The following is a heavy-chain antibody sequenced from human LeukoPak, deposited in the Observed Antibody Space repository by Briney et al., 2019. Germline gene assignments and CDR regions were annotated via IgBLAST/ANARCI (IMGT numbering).Heavy chain of an antibody. V-gene: IGHV4-61*02. J-gene: IGHJ4*02. CDR3: ARGITMVRGVTPYFDY. CDR2: IYTSGST. D-gene: IGHD3-10*01. CDR1: GGSISSGSYY. Sequence: SETLSLTCTVSGGSISSGSYYWSWIRQPAGKGLEWIGRIYTSGSTNYNPSLKSRVTISVDTSKNQFSLKLSSVTAADTAVYYRARGITMVRGVTPYFDYWGQGTLVTVSS.